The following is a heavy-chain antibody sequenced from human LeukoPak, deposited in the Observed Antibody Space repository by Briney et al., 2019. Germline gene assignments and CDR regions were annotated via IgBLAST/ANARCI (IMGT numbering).Heavy chain of an antibody. Sequence: PSETLSLTCTVSGGSLSNYYWSWIRQPPGKGLEWIGYIYYTGSTNYNPSLTSRVNISVDTSKNQFSLNLTSVTAADTAVYYCARWGSIAVARFDYWGQGTLVTVSS. CDR1: GGSLSNYY. J-gene: IGHJ4*02. CDR3: ARWGSIAVARFDY. D-gene: IGHD6-6*01. V-gene: IGHV4-59*01. CDR2: IYYTGST.